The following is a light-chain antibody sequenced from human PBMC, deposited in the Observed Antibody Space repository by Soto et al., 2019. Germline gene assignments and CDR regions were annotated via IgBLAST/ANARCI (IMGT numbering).Light chain of an antibody. CDR2: PAP. CDR3: LQHKTFPWT. CDR1: QDISNS. Sequence: DIQMTQPPSARSASVGDRVTITCRASQDISNSLAWLQQRPGKVPKRLIYPAPSLQSGVPSRFSGSRSGTEFTLTISSLQPEDFATYYCLQHKTFPWTFGQGTKVEIK. V-gene: IGKV1-17*03. J-gene: IGKJ1*01.